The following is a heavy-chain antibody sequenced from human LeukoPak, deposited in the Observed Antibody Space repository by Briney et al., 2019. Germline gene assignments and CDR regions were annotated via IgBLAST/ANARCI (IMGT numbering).Heavy chain of an antibody. J-gene: IGHJ4*02. Sequence: PGGSLRLSCAASGFTFSSYSMNWVRQTPGKGLEWVSSISSSSSYIYYADSVKGRFTISRDNAKNSLYLQMNSLRAEDTAVYYCARCASGCGPLSSWGQGTLVTVSS. CDR1: GFTFSSYS. CDR3: ARCASGCGPLSS. D-gene: IGHD2-15*01. V-gene: IGHV3-21*01. CDR2: ISSSSSYI.